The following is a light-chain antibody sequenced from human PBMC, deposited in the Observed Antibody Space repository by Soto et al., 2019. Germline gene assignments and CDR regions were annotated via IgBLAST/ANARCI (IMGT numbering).Light chain of an antibody. Sequence: EIVFAQSPATLSSFPGDGVTLSCRASQAVNTRLAWYQHRPGQAPRLLIYLTSNRDAGIPARFSGIGSETDFTLTISEVEPEDFEVDYCHQRQSWPRTFGQGTKVDIK. CDR2: LTS. CDR1: QAVNTR. J-gene: IGKJ1*01. CDR3: HQRQSWPRT. V-gene: IGKV3D-11*03.